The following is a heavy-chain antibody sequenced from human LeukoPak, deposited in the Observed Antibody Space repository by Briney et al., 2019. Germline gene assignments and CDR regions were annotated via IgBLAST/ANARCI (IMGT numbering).Heavy chain of an antibody. Sequence: GGSLRLSCAASGFTFDDYAMHWVRQAPGKGLEWVSLISWDGGSTYYADSVKGRFTISRDNSKNSLYLQMNSLRAEDTALYYCAKDPSGYYDSSGYLNWGQGTLVTVSS. CDR3: AKDPSGYYDSSGYLN. V-gene: IGHV3-43D*03. J-gene: IGHJ4*02. D-gene: IGHD3-22*01. CDR1: GFTFDDYA. CDR2: ISWDGGST.